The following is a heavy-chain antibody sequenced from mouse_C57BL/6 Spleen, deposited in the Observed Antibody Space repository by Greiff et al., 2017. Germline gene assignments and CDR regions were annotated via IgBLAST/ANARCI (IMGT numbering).Heavy chain of an antibody. V-gene: IGHV2-5*01. J-gene: IGHJ2*01. CDR3: AKNHYGSSSFDY. CDR2: IWRGGST. D-gene: IGHD1-1*01. CDR1: GFSLTSYG. Sequence: VQRVESGPGLVQPSQSLSITCTVSGFSLTSYGVHWVRQSPGKGLEWLGVIWRGGSTDYNAAFMSRLSITKDNSKSQVFFKMNSLQADDTAIYYCAKNHYGSSSFDYWGQGTTLTVSS.